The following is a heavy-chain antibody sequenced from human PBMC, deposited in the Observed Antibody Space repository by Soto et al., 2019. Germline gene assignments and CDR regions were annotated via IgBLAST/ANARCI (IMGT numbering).Heavy chain of an antibody. D-gene: IGHD3-10*01. Sequence: SETLSLTCTVSGGSISSYYWSWTRQPPGKGLEWIGYIYYSGSTNYNPSLKSRVTISVDTSKNQFSLKLSSVTAADTAVYYCARRGERGFYYDYGMDVWGQGATVTVSS. CDR1: GGSISSYY. CDR3: ARRGERGFYYDYGMDV. J-gene: IGHJ6*02. V-gene: IGHV4-59*01. CDR2: IYYSGST.